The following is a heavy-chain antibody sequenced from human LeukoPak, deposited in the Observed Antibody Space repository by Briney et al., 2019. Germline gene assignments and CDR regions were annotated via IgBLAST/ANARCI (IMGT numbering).Heavy chain of an antibody. J-gene: IGHJ4*02. CDR2: ISSSSSYI. CDR1: GFTFINAW. CDR3: ARDHDCSSTSCPADY. D-gene: IGHD2-2*01. V-gene: IGHV3-21*01. Sequence: GGSLRLSCAASGFTFINAWMTWVRQAPGKGLEWVSSISSSSSYIYYADSVKGRFTISRDNAKNSLYPQMNSLRAEDTAVYYCARDHDCSSTSCPADYWGQGTLVTVSS.